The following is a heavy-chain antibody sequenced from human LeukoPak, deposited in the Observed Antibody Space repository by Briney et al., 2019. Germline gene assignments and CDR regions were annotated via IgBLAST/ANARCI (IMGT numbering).Heavy chain of an antibody. CDR1: GYTFTSYG. V-gene: IGHV1-2*02. Sequence: ASVKVSCKASGYTFTSYGISWVRQAPGQGLEWMGWINPNSGGTNYAQKFQGRVTMTRDTSISTAYMELSRLRSDDTAVYYCARGGVNWFDPWGQGTLVTVSS. J-gene: IGHJ5*02. CDR2: INPNSGGT. CDR3: ARGGVNWFDP.